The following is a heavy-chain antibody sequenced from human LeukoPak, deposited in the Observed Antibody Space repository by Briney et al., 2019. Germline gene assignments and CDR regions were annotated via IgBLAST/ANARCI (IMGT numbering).Heavy chain of an antibody. D-gene: IGHD6-13*01. Sequence: PGGSLRLSCAASGFTFRSHWMSWVRQAPGKGLERVANINQDGSEKYSVDSVKGRFTISRDNAKNSLYLQMNSLRAEDTAVYYCARDSEYSSSFAFDIWGQGTVLTVSS. CDR2: INQDGSEK. J-gene: IGHJ3*02. V-gene: IGHV3-7*01. CDR1: GFTFRSHW. CDR3: ARDSEYSSSFAFDI.